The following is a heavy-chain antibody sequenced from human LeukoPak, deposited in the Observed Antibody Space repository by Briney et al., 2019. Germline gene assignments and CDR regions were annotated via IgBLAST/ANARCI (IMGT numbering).Heavy chain of an antibody. D-gene: IGHD3-10*01. Sequence: ASVKASCKASGYTFTGYYMHWVRQAPGQGLEWMGWINPNSGGTNYAQKFQGWVTMTRDTSISTAYMELSRLRSDDTAVYYCARAPYYGSGSYYDYWGQGTLVTVSS. V-gene: IGHV1-2*04. J-gene: IGHJ4*02. CDR1: GYTFTGYY. CDR3: ARAPYYGSGSYYDY. CDR2: INPNSGGT.